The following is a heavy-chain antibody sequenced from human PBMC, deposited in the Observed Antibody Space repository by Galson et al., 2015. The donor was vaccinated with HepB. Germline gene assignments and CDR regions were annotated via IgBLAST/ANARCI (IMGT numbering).Heavy chain of an antibody. J-gene: IGHJ5*02. CDR3: AKGGGDFWSGPLFDP. D-gene: IGHD3-3*01. CDR1: GFIFSTYA. CDR2: ISGSGGTT. Sequence: SLRLSCAASGFIFSTYAMSWVRQAPGKGLEWVAAISGSGGTTYYADSMKGRFTISRHNSKNTLYLQINSLRAEDTAIYYCAKGGGDFWSGPLFDPWGRGTLVTVSS. V-gene: IGHV3-23*01.